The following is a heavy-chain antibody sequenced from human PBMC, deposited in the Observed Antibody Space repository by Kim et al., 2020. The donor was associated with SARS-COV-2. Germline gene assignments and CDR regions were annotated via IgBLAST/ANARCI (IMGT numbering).Heavy chain of an antibody. D-gene: IGHD4-17*01. CDR3: ARNYGDYFSFPPPAYYYCYGIDV. CDR1: GFTFSSYW. Sequence: GGSLRLSCAASGFTFSSYWMSWVRQAPGKGLEWVANIKQDGSEKYYVDSVKGRFTISRDNAKNSLYLQMNSLRAEDTAVYYCARNYGDYFSFPPPAYYYCYGIDVLGQETTVTVSS. CDR2: IKQDGSEK. J-gene: IGHJ6*02. V-gene: IGHV3-7*01.